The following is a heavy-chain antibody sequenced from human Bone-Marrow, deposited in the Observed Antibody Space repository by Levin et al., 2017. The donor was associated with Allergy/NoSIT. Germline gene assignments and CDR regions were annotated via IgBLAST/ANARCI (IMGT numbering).Heavy chain of an antibody. V-gene: IGHV3-7*01. CDR2: IKQDGSDK. CDR3: AKDGGALH. CDR1: GFTFSNYW. D-gene: IGHD3-16*01. J-gene: IGHJ4*02. Sequence: SCVASGFTFSNYWMSWVRQAPGKGLEWVANIKQDGSDKHYVDSVKGRFTISRDNAKNSLYLQMNSLRVEDTAVYYCAKDGGALHWGQGILVTVSS.